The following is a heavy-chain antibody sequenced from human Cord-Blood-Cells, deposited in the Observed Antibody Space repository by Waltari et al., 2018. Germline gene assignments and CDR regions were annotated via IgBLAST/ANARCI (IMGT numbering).Heavy chain of an antibody. CDR3: ARARYCSSTSCYAFDI. J-gene: IGHJ3*02. V-gene: IGHV1-2*04. CDR2: INPNSGGT. CDR1: GYTFTGYY. D-gene: IGHD2-2*01. Sequence: QVQLVQSGAEVKKPGASVKVSCKASGYTFTGYYMHWVRQAPGQGLEWMGWINPNSGGTNYAQKFQGWVTMTRDTSISTAYMGLSRLRSDDTAVYYCARARYCSSTSCYAFDIWGQGTMVTVSS.